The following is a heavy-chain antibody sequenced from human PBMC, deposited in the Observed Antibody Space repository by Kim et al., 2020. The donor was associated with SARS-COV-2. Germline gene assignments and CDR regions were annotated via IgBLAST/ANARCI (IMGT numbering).Heavy chain of an antibody. D-gene: IGHD5-18*01. V-gene: IGHV4-59*01. CDR3: ARSGTGYSYGPYYYYGMDV. Sequence: SRVTISVDTSKNQFSLKLSSVTAADTAVYYCARSGTGYSYGPYYYYGMDVWGQGTTVTVSS. J-gene: IGHJ6*02.